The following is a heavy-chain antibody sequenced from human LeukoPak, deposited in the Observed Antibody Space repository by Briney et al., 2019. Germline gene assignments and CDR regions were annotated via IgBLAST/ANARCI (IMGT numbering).Heavy chain of an antibody. CDR3: ARAIRADRRGSWFDP. CDR1: GYTFTSYA. V-gene: IGHV1-18*01. D-gene: IGHD6-6*01. Sequence: ASVKVSCKASGYTFTSYAMNWVRQAPGQGLEWMGWISAYNGNTNYAQKFQGRVTITADESTSTAYMELSSLRSEDTAVYYCARAIRADRRGSWFDPWGQGTLVTVSS. J-gene: IGHJ5*02. CDR2: ISAYNGNT.